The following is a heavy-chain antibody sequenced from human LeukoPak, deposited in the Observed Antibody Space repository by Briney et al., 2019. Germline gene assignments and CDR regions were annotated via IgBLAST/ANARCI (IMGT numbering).Heavy chain of an antibody. D-gene: IGHD2-15*01. V-gene: IGHV3-23*01. J-gene: IGHJ4*02. Sequence: GGSLRLSCAASGFTFSDYAMTWVRQAAGKGLEWVSSISDTGRRTYYTDSVKGRFTISRDDSKKAVDLEMNTQRVDDTAIYFCERYYTFIAFWGQGTLVTVSS. CDR3: ERYYTFIAF. CDR2: ISDTGRRT. CDR1: GFTFSDYA.